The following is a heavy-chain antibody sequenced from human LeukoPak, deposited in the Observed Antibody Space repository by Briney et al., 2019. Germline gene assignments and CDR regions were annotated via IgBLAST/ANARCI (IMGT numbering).Heavy chain of an antibody. Sequence: SQTLSLTCTVSGGSISSGFYYWSWIRQPAGEGLEWIGRIYTNWSTNYSPFLKSRVTISIDTSKNQFSLKLSSVTAADTAVYYCARSHDFWSGSDNWFDPCGQGTLVTVSS. D-gene: IGHD3-3*01. CDR1: GGSISSGFYY. V-gene: IGHV4-61*02. J-gene: IGHJ5*02. CDR2: IYTNWST. CDR3: ARSHDFWSGSDNWFDP.